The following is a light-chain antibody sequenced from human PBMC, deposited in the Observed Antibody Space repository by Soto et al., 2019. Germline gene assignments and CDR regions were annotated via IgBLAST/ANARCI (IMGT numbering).Light chain of an antibody. Sequence: QSALTQPRSVSGSPGQSVTISCTGTSSDVGGYNYVSWYQQHPGKAPKLMIYDVSKRPSGVPDRFSGSKSGNTASLTISGLQAEDEADYYCCSYGGSYILRVFGGGTKLTVL. J-gene: IGLJ3*02. CDR2: DVS. CDR1: SSDVGGYNY. V-gene: IGLV2-11*01. CDR3: CSYGGSYILRV.